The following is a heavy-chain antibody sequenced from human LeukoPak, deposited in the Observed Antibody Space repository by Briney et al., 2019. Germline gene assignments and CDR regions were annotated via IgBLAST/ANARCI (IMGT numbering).Heavy chain of an antibody. D-gene: IGHD3-3*01. Sequence: ASVKVSCKASGYTFTSYGISWVRQAPGQGLEWMGWISAYNGNTNYAQKLQGRVTMTTDTSTSTAYMELRSLRSDDTAVYYCVRDSDFWSGYYAYYYGMDVWGQGTTVTVSS. CDR2: ISAYNGNT. CDR3: VRDSDFWSGYYAYYYGMDV. V-gene: IGHV1-18*01. J-gene: IGHJ6*02. CDR1: GYTFTSYG.